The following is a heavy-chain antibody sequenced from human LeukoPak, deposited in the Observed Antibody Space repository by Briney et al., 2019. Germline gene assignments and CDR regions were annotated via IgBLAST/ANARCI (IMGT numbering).Heavy chain of an antibody. CDR3: ARADSGYGVVVAAMGYYYYGMDV. Sequence: PSGTLSLTCAVSGGSISSSNWWSWVRLPPGKGLEWIGEIYHSGSTNYNPSLKSRVTISVDKSKNQFSLKLSSVTAADTAVYYCARADSGYGVVVAAMGYYYYGMDVWGKGTTVTVSS. V-gene: IGHV4-4*02. J-gene: IGHJ6*04. CDR1: GGSISSSNW. CDR2: IYHSGST. D-gene: IGHD2-15*01.